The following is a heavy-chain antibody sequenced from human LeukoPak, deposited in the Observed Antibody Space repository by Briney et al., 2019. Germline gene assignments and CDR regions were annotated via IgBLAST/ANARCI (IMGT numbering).Heavy chain of an antibody. CDR1: GFTFSSHA. J-gene: IGHJ4*02. Sequence: GGSLRLSCSASGFTFSSHAMHWVRQAPGKGLEYVSTISINGGSTYYADSVRGRFTISRDNSKNTLYLQMSSLRAEDTAVYYCVPIAVAGFFDYWGQGTLVTVSS. D-gene: IGHD6-19*01. CDR2: ISINGGST. CDR3: VPIAVAGFFDY. V-gene: IGHV3-64D*09.